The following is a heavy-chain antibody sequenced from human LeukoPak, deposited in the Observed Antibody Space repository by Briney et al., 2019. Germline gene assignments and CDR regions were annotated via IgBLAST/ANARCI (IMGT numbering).Heavy chain of an antibody. CDR1: GFTFSSYA. J-gene: IGHJ4*02. V-gene: IGHV3-64*01. CDR3: AKVEPYYYDSSGYKNDY. D-gene: IGHD3-22*01. CDR2: ISSNGGST. Sequence: GGSLRLSCAASGFTFSSYAMHWVRQAPGKGLEYVSAISSNGGSTYYANSVKGRFTISRDNSKNTLYLQMNSLRAEDTAVYYCAKVEPYYYDSSGYKNDYWGQGTLVTVSS.